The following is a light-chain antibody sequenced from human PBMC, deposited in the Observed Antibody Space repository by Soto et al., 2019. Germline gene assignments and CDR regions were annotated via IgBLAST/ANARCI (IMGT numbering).Light chain of an antibody. CDR1: NSVVGSYNL. CDR2: EGS. V-gene: IGLV2-23*01. Sequence: SLLTQPASLSGSPGQSITISCPGNNSVVGSYNLVSWYQQHPGKAPKLMIYEGSKRPSGVSNRFSGSKSGNTASLTISGLQAEDEADYYCCSYAGSSTYVFGTGTKVTVL. J-gene: IGLJ1*01. CDR3: CSYAGSSTYV.